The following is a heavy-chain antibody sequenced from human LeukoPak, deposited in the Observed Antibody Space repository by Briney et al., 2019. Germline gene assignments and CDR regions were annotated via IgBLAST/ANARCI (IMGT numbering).Heavy chain of an antibody. D-gene: IGHD3-9*01. J-gene: IGHJ3*02. CDR2: INSDGINT. CDR3: ARGDTYYDILTGYHDAFDI. V-gene: IGHV3-74*01. Sequence: GGSLRLSCAACGFTFSNYWMHWVRQAPGKGLVWVSRINSDGINTSYADSVKGRFTISRDNAKNTLNLQMNSLRAEDTAVYYCARGDTYYDILTGYHDAFDIWGQGTMVTVSS. CDR1: GFTFSNYW.